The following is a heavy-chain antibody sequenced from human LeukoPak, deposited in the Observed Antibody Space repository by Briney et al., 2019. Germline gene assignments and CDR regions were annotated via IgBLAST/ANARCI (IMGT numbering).Heavy chain of an antibody. CDR3: ASWRFWSGYHFDY. J-gene: IGHJ4*02. CDR1: GGSISSYY. D-gene: IGHD3-3*01. V-gene: IGHV4-59*12. CDR2: IYYSGST. Sequence: SETLSLTCTVSGGSISSYYWSWIRQPPGKGLEWIGYIYYSGSTNYNPSLKSRVTISVDTSKNQFSLKLSSVTAADTAVYYCASWRFWSGYHFDYWGQGTLVTVSS.